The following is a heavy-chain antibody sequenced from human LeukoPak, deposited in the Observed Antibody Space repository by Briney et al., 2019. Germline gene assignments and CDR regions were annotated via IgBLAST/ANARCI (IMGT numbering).Heavy chain of an antibody. D-gene: IGHD2-15*01. Sequence: PGGSLRLSCAASGFTFSSYATSWVRDAPGKGLEWVSTIGGRDGGTYYADSVKGRFTVSRDNSKDTLYLQVNSLRAEDTAVYYCAKLGYCSGGSCYRWLDPWGQGTLVTVSS. CDR2: IGGRDGGT. J-gene: IGHJ5*02. V-gene: IGHV3-23*01. CDR3: AKLGYCSGGSCYRWLDP. CDR1: GFTFSSYA.